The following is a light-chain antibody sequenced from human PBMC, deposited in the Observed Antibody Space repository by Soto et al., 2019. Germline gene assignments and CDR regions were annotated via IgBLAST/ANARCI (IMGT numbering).Light chain of an antibody. V-gene: IGKV3-20*01. Sequence: ELVLTQSPGTLSLSPGERATLSCRASQSVSSSYLAWYQQKPGQAPRLLIYGASSRATDIPDRFSGSGSGTDFTLTISRLEPEDFAVYYCQQYGSSFTFGPGTKVDIK. CDR1: QSVSSSY. J-gene: IGKJ3*01. CDR2: GAS. CDR3: QQYGSSFT.